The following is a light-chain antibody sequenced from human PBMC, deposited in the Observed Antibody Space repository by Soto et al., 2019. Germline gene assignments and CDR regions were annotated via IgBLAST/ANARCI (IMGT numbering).Light chain of an antibody. V-gene: IGLV2-14*01. Sequence: SVLTQPASVSGSPGQSITISCTGTSSDVAVYNYVSWFQQHPGKAPKLIIFGVNNRPSGVSDRFSGSKSGNTASLTISGLQPEDEADYYCTSFTTTNTGVFGGGTKLTVL. CDR1: SSDVAVYNY. CDR3: TSFTTTNTGV. CDR2: GVN. J-gene: IGLJ3*02.